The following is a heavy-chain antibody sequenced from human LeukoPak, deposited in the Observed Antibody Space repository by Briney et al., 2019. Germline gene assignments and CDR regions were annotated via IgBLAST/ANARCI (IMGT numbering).Heavy chain of an antibody. V-gene: IGHV6-1*01. D-gene: IGHD6-13*01. CDR1: GDSVSSNSAA. CDR3: ARVYVGAAAGPNWFDP. J-gene: IGHJ5*02. Sequence: SQTLSLTCAISGDSVSSNSAAWNWIRQSPSRGLEWLGRTYYRSKWYNDYAVSVKGRITINPDTSKNQFSLQLNSVTPEGTAVYYCARVYVGAAAGPNWFDPWGQGTLVTVSS. CDR2: TYYRSKWYN.